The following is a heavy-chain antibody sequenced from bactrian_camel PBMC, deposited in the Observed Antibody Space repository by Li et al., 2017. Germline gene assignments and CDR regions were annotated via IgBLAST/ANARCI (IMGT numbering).Heavy chain of an antibody. J-gene: IGHJ4*01. D-gene: IGHD1*01. CDR2: ISGGGGST. V-gene: IGHV3S31*01. Sequence: VQLVESGGGSVQVGGSLRLSCAASGFTFSDYAMSWVRQAPGKGLELVPTISGGGGSTYYAPSVKGRFTISRDNAKNTLYLQLNSLKTEDTAMYSCAADCRKGPVASGALIPTVTYRGHGTQVTVS. CDR1: GFTFSDYA.